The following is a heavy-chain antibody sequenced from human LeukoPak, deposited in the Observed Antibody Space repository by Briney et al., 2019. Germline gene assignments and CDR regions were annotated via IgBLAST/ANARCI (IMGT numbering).Heavy chain of an antibody. D-gene: IGHD3-10*01. CDR3: ARGRGSPY. CDR2: INHSGST. Sequence: GGSFSGYYWSWIRQPPGKGLEWIGEINHSGSTNYNPSLKSRVTISVDTSKNQFSLKLSSVTAADTAVYYCARGRGSPYWGQGTLVTVSS. CDR1: GGSFSGYY. J-gene: IGHJ4*02. V-gene: IGHV4-34*01.